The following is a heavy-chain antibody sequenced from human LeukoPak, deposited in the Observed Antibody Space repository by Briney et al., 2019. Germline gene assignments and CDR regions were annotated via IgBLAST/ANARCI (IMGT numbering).Heavy chain of an antibody. J-gene: IGHJ4*02. CDR2: INHSGST. Sequence: SETLSPTCAVCGGSFSGYYWSWIRQPPGKGLEWIGEINHSGSTNYNPSLKSRVTISVDASKNQFSLKLSSVTAADTAVYYCAVRYYYGSGSRRGPFDYWGQGTLVTVSS. CDR3: AVRYYYGSGSRRGPFDY. V-gene: IGHV4-34*01. CDR1: GGSFSGYY. D-gene: IGHD3-10*01.